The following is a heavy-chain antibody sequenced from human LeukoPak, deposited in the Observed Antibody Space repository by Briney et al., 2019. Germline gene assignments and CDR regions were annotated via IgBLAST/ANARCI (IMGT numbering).Heavy chain of an antibody. Sequence: PGGSLRLSCAASGFTFRNYWMSWVRQAPGKGLEWVAIIKEDGSEVYYVDSVKGRFTISRDNAKNSLYLQMNSLRADDTAVYSCARETLRDSPSNWGQGTLVIVSS. CDR3: ARETLRDSPSN. V-gene: IGHV3-7*01. CDR1: GFTFRNYW. CDR2: IKEDGSEV. D-gene: IGHD3-22*01. J-gene: IGHJ4*02.